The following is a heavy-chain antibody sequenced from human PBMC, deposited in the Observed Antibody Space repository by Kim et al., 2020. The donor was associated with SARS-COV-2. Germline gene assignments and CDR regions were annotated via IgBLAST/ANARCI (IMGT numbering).Heavy chain of an antibody. V-gene: IGHV4-59*01. CDR2: IYHTGST. CDR1: GGSISSYY. CDR3: ARGHGAGVPAGRWIYNWF. Sequence: SETLSLTCTVSGGSISSYYWTWIRQPPGKGLEWIGYIYHTGSTNYSPSVRSRVMISLDTSKNQFSLKLNSVTAADTAVYYCARGHGAGVPAGRWIYNWF. J-gene: IGHJ5*01. D-gene: IGHD2-2*01.